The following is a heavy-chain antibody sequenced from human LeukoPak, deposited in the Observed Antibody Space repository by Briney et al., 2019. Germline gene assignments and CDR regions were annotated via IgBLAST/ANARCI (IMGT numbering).Heavy chain of an antibody. CDR3: ARLNRLEYSSGWYYFDY. D-gene: IGHD6-19*01. V-gene: IGHV4-39*01. J-gene: IGHJ4*02. CDR1: GGSISSSSYY. Sequence: PSETLSLTCTVSGGSISSSSYYWGWIRQPPGTGLEWIGSIYYSGSTYYNPSLTSRVTISVDTSKNQFSLKLSSVTAADRAVYYCARLNRLEYSSGWYYFDYWGQGTLVTVSS. CDR2: IYYSGST.